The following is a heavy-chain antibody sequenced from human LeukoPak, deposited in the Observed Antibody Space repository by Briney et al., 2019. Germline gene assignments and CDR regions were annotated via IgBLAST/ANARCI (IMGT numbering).Heavy chain of an antibody. CDR2: VSTSGGVT. CDR3: ARQLGYCSDGNCYFDY. V-gene: IGHV3-23*01. CDR1: GFTFSSYA. Sequence: SGGSLRLSCAASGFTFSSYAMSWVRQAPGKGLEWVSAVSTSGGVTYYADSVKGRFTISRDNSKNTLYLQMNSLRADDTAVYYCARQLGYCSDGNCYFDYWGQGTLVTVSS. D-gene: IGHD2-15*01. J-gene: IGHJ4*02.